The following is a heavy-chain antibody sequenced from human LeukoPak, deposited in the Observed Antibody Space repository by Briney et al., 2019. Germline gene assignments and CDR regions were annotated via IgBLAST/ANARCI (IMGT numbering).Heavy chain of an antibody. V-gene: IGHV3-11*01. Sequence: GGSLRLSCAASGFTFSDYYMSWIRQAPGKGLEWVSYISSSGSTLYYAASVKGRFTISRTNAKTSLYLQMTSLRAEDTAVYYCARDFRLYNWFDPWGQGTLVTVSS. CDR3: ARDFRLYNWFDP. J-gene: IGHJ5*02. CDR2: ISSSGSTL. CDR1: GFTFSDYY.